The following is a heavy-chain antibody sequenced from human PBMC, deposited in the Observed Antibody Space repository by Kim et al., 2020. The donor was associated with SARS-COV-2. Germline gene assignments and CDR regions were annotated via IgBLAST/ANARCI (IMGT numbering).Heavy chain of an antibody. V-gene: IGHV3-33*01. J-gene: IGHJ4*02. CDR1: GFTFSSYG. D-gene: IGHD2-15*01. CDR3: PSAIVSPGPEGPDY. CDR2: IWYDGSNK. Sequence: GGSLRLSCAASGFTFSSYGMHWVRQAPGKGLEWVAVIWYDGSNKYYADSVKGRFTISRDNSKNTLYLQLTRLRADATPPYSSPSAIVSPGPEGPDYSRQ.